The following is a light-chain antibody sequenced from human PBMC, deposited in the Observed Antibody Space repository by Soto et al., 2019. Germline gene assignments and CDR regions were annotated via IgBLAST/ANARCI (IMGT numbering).Light chain of an antibody. CDR3: SSYTSSSTLYV. Sequence: QSALTQPASVSGSPGQSITISCTGTSSDVGGYNYVPWYQQHPGKAPKLMIYDVSNRPSGVSNRFSGSKSGNTASLTISGLQAEDEADYYSSSYTSSSTLYVFGTGTKLTVL. J-gene: IGLJ1*01. CDR2: DVS. CDR1: SSDVGGYNY. V-gene: IGLV2-14*01.